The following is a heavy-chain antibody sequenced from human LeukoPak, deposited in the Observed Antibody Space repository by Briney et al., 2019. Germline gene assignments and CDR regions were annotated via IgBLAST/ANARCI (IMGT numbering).Heavy chain of an antibody. Sequence: GGSLRLSCAASGFTFDDYAMHWVRQVPGKGLEWVSLISGDGGSTSYADSVKGRFTISRDNNKSSLYLQMNSLRAGDTALYYCAKDGYCSGGRCHAALNYWGQGTLVTVSS. J-gene: IGHJ4*02. CDR3: AKDGYCSGGRCHAALNY. V-gene: IGHV3-43*02. D-gene: IGHD2-15*01. CDR1: GFTFDDYA. CDR2: ISGDGGST.